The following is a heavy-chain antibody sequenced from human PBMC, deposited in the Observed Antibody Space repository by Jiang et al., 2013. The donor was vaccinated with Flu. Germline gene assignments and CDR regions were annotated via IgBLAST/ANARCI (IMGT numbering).Heavy chain of an antibody. J-gene: IGHJ3*02. D-gene: IGHD3-22*01. V-gene: IGHV4-61*01. Sequence: SGSGLVKPSETLSLTCTASGGSVNSGSYYWSWVRQPPGKGLEWIGYVYYSGNTNYNPSLKSRATISLDTSKNQFSLQLTSVTAVDTAVYYCARDLRLFHAFQIWGQGTMVTVSS. CDR3: ARDLRLFHAFQI. CDR1: GGSVNSGSYY. CDR2: VYYSGNT.